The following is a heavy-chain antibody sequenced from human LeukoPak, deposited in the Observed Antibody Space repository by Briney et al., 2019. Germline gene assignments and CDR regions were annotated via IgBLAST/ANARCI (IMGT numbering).Heavy chain of an antibody. CDR1: GYTFTSYD. V-gene: IGHV1-8*01. CDR2: MNPNSGNT. CDR3: ARGYSNSWYRVQYNWFDP. D-gene: IGHD6-13*01. Sequence: ASVKVSCKASGYTFTSYDINWVRQATGQGLEWMGWMNPNSGNTGYAQKFQGRVTMTRNTSISTAYMELSSLRSEDTAVYYCARGYSNSWYRVQYNWFDPWGQGTLVTVSS. J-gene: IGHJ5*02.